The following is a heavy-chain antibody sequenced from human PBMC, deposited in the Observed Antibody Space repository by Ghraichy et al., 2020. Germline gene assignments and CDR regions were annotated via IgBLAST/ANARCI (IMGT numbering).Heavy chain of an antibody. CDR1: GGSISSYY. CDR3: ARDLHRLGYYDSSGYYNWFDP. V-gene: IGHV4-59*01. J-gene: IGHJ5*02. Sequence: SQTLSLTCTVSGGSISSYYWSWIRQPPGKGLEWIGYIYYSGSTNYNPSLKSRVTISVDTSKNQFSLKLSSVTAADTAVYYCARDLHRLGYYDSSGYYNWFDPWGQGTLVTVSS. D-gene: IGHD3-22*01. CDR2: IYYSGST.